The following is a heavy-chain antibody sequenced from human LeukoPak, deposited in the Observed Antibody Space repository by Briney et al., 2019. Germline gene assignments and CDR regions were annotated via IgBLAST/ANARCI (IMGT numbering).Heavy chain of an antibody. Sequence: PGGSLRLSCAASGFTFSSYGMHWVRQAPGKGLEWVAVIWYDGSNKYYADSVKGRFTISRDNSKNTLYLQMNSLRSEDTAVHYCAMEYYYDSSGYPMYDYWGQGTLVTVSS. D-gene: IGHD3-22*01. CDR1: GFTFSSYG. CDR3: AMEYYYDSSGYPMYDY. J-gene: IGHJ4*02. CDR2: IWYDGSNK. V-gene: IGHV3-30*02.